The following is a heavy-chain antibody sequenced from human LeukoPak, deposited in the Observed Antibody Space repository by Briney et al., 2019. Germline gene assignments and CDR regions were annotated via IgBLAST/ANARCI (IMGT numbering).Heavy chain of an antibody. CDR2: IYYSGST. CDR3: ARHVRATGTTHFDY. D-gene: IGHD1-1*01. V-gene: IGHV4-39*01. CDR1: GGSISSSSYY. J-gene: IGHJ4*02. Sequence: SETLSLTCTVSGGSISSSSYYWGWIRQPPGKGLEWIGSIYYSGSTYYNPSLKSRVTISVDTSKNQFSLQLSSVTAADTAVYYCARHVRATGTTHFDYWGQGTLVTVSS.